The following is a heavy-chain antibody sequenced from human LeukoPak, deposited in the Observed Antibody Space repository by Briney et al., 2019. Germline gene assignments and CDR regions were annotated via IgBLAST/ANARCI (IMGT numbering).Heavy chain of an antibody. D-gene: IGHD5-18*01. CDR1: GFTFSSYW. J-gene: IGHJ6*02. CDR2: IKQDGSEK. CDR3: ARKNRYGSPPRFYYYYGMDV. V-gene: IGHV3-7*01. Sequence: PGGSLRLSCAASGFTFSSYWMSWVPQAPGKGLEWVANIKQDGSEKYYVDSVKGRFTISRDNAKNSLYLQMNSLRAEDTAVYYCARKNRYGSPPRFYYYYGMDVWGQGTTVTVSS.